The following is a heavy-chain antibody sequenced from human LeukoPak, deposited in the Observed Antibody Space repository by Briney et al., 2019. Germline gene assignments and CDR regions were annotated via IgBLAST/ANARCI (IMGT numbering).Heavy chain of an antibody. D-gene: IGHD6-13*01. CDR2: ISSSGSTI. J-gene: IGHJ6*04. CDR1: GFTFSSYE. CDR3: ARDSEAAGMGFLDV. Sequence: GGSLRLSCAASGFTFSSYEMNWVRQAPGKGLEWVSYISSSGSTIYYADSVEGRFTISRDNAKNSLYLQMNSLRAEDTAVYYCARDSEAAGMGFLDVWGKGTTVTVSS. V-gene: IGHV3-48*03.